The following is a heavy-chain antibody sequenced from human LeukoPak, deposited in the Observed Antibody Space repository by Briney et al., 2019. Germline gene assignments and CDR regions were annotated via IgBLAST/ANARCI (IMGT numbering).Heavy chain of an antibody. CDR1: GGSFSGYY. CDR3: ARGPLSTYYYYYGMDV. D-gene: IGHD3-10*01. J-gene: IGHJ6*02. V-gene: IGHV4-34*01. Sequence: TSETLSLTCAVYGGSFSGYYWSWIRQPPGKGLEWIGEINHSGSTNYNPSLKSRVTISVDTSKNQFSLKLSSVTAADTAVYYCARGPLSTYYYYYGMDVWGQGTTVTVSS. CDR2: INHSGST.